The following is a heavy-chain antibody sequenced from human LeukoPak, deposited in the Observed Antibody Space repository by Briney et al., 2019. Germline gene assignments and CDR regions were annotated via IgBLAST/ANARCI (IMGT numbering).Heavy chain of an antibody. D-gene: IGHD4-17*01. CDR2: ISSSSSYI. CDR3: ARDNPGDGDYGGY. CDR1: GFTFSSYS. J-gene: IGHJ4*02. Sequence: GGSLRLSCAASGFTFSSYSMNWVRQAPGKGLEWVSSISSSSSYIYYADSVKGRFTISRDNAKNSLYLQMNSLRAEDTAVYYCARDNPGDGDYGGYWGQGTLVTVSS. V-gene: IGHV3-21*01.